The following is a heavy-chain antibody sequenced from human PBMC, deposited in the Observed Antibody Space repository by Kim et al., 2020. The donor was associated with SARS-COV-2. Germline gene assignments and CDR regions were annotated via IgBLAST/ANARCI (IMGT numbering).Heavy chain of an antibody. Sequence: ADSGKGRYTITRENSKNTLYLQMNSLRAEDTAVYYCARDNSNYGYYFDYWGQGTLVTVSS. J-gene: IGHJ4*02. D-gene: IGHD4-4*01. CDR3: ARDNSNYGYYFDY. V-gene: IGHV3-33*01.